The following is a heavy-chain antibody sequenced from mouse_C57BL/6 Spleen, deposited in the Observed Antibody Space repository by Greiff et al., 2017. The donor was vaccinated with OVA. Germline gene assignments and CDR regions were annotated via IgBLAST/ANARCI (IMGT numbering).Heavy chain of an antibody. CDR2: IYPGSGST. D-gene: IGHD1-1*01. Sequence: QVQLQQPGAELVKPGASVKMSCKASGYTFTSYWITWVKQRPGQGLEWIGDIYPGSGSTNYNEKFKSKATLTVDTSSSTAYMQLSSLTSADSAVYYCARRGCSSSHYYAMDYWGQGTSVTVSS. J-gene: IGHJ4*01. V-gene: IGHV1-55*01. CDR3: ARRGCSSSHYYAMDY. CDR1: GYTFTSYW.